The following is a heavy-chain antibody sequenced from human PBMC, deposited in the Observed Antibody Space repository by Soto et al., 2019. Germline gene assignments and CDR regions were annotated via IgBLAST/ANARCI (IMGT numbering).Heavy chain of an antibody. CDR3: ARDAKLGPQFYFDY. D-gene: IGHD3-16*01. CDR1: GYTFTGYY. CDR2: INPNSGVT. V-gene: IGHV1-2*04. J-gene: IGHJ4*01. Sequence: ASVKVSCKASGYTFTGYYMHWVRQAPGQGLEWMGWINPNSGVTNYAQKLQGWVTMTRDTSISTAYMELSRLRSDDTAVYYCARDAKLGPQFYFDYWGHGTLVTVSS.